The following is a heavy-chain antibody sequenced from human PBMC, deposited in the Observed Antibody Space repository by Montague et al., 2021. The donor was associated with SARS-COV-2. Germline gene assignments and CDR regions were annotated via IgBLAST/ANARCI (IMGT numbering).Heavy chain of an antibody. J-gene: IGHJ4*02. V-gene: IGHV2-70*01. Sequence: PALVKPTQTLTLTCTFSGFSLRTSGMCVSWIRQPPGKALEWLALIDWDDDKYYSTSLETRLNISKDTSKNQVVLTMTNMAPVDTATYYCARVRTEQWLALSFDYWGQGTLVTVSS. CDR1: GFSLRTSGMC. CDR2: IDWDDDK. D-gene: IGHD6-19*01. CDR3: ARVRTEQWLALSFDY.